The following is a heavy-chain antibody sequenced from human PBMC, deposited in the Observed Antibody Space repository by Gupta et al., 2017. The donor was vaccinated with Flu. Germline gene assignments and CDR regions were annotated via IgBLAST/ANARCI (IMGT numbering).Heavy chain of an antibody. J-gene: IGHJ5*02. D-gene: IGHD3-22*01. V-gene: IGHV1-3*01. CDR3: ASWGQWLSPGATT. CDR1: GYTFTSYA. CDR2: INAGNGNT. Sequence: QVQLVQSGAEVKKPGASVKVSCKASGYTFTSYAMHWVRQAPGQRLEWMGWINAGNGNTKYSQKFQGRVTITRDTSASTAYMELSSLRSEDTAVYYCASWGQWLSPGATTWGQGTLVTVSS.